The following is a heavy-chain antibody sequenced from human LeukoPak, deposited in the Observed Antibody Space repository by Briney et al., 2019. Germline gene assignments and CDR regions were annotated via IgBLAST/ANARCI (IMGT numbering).Heavy chain of an antibody. CDR1: GYTFTSYG. CDR2: ISAYNGNT. V-gene: IGHV1-18*01. D-gene: IGHD3-3*01. CDR3: AGEVTIFGVVINGYYFDY. Sequence: GASVKVSCKASGYTFTSYGISWVRQAPGQGLEWMGWISAYNGNTNYAQKLQGRATMTTDTSTSTAYMELRSLRSDDTAVYYCAGEVTIFGVVINGYYFDYWGQGTLVTVSS. J-gene: IGHJ4*02.